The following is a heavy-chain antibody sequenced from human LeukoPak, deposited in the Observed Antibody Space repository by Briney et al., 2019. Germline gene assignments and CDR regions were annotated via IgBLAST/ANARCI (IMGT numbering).Heavy chain of an antibody. V-gene: IGHV4-59*01. Sequence: PSETLSLTCTVSGGSISSYYWSWIRQPPGKGLEWIGYIYYSGSTNYNPSLKSRVTISVDTSKNQFSLKLSSVTAADTAVYYCARAGWIDYGDRYWYFDLWGRGTLVTVSS. CDR1: GGSISSYY. D-gene: IGHD4-17*01. J-gene: IGHJ2*01. CDR2: IYYSGST. CDR3: ARAGWIDYGDRYWYFDL.